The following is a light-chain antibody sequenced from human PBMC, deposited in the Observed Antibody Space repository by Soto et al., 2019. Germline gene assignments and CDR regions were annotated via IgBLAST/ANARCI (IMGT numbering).Light chain of an antibody. V-gene: IGLV2-11*01. CDR2: DVS. CDR1: SSDVGGYNF. CDR3: CSYAGSYTRV. Sequence: QSALTQPRSVSGSPGQSVTISCTGSSSDVGGYNFVSWYQQHPGKAPKLMIYDVSKRPSGVPDRFSGSNSGNTASLTISGLPAEDEADYYCCSYAGSYTRVFGGGTKLTVL. J-gene: IGLJ3*02.